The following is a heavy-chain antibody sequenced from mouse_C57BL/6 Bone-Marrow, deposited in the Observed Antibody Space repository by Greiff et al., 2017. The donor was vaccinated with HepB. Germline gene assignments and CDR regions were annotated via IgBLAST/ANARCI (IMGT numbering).Heavy chain of an antibody. CDR3: ASEWFLYFDY. V-gene: IGHV5-6*02. Sequence: DVKLVESGGDLVKPGGSLKLSCAASGFTFSSYGMSWVRQTPDKRLEWVATISSGGSYTYYPDSVKGRFTISRDNAKNTLYLQMSSLKSEDTAMYYCASEWFLYFDYWGQGTTLTVSS. D-gene: IGHD1-3*01. J-gene: IGHJ2*01. CDR1: GFTFSSYG. CDR2: ISSGGSYT.